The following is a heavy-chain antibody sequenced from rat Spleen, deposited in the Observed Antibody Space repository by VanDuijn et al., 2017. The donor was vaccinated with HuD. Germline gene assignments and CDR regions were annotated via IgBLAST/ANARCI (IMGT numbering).Heavy chain of an antibody. J-gene: IGHJ2*01. D-gene: IGHD4-3*01. Sequence: EVQLVESGGGLVQPGRSLKLSCAASGFTFSDYYMAWVRQAPKKGLEWVASISYDGGSTYYRDSVKGRFTISRDNAKSSLYLQIDSLRSEDTATYYCARPIGNSGYEYFDYWGQGVMVTVSS. V-gene: IGHV5-20*01. CDR3: ARPIGNSGYEYFDY. CDR1: GFTFSDYY. CDR2: ISYDGGST.